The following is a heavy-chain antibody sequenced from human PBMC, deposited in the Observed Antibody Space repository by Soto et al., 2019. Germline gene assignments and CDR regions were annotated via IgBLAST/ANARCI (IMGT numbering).Heavy chain of an antibody. V-gene: IGHV1-2*02. CDR1: GYILTGYS. CDR3: ARGYGSSPNMELRFGMDV. CDR2: IDPNSGAT. D-gene: IGHD5-18*01. J-gene: IGHJ6*02. Sequence: QVYLVQSGAEVRRPGASVKVSCTAFGYILTGYSLHWVRQAPGQGLEWMGWIDPNSGATNSAEKFQGRVSMTRDTSISAAYLELSSLGSDDTAVYYCARGYGSSPNMELRFGMDVWGQGTTISVSS.